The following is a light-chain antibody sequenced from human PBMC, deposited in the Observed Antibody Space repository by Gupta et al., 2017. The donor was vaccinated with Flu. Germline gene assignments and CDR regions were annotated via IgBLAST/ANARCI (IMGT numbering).Light chain of an antibody. CDR1: HSVSSY. CDR2: DAS. Sequence: IVLPQSPATLPSLAGESATLSCRASHSVSSYLACYQQKPGQAPRLLLYDASNRATGIPARFSGSGSGTDFTLTISSLEPEDVAVYYCQQRSNWPPIPFGQGTRLEIK. V-gene: IGKV3-11*01. CDR3: QQRSNWPPIP. J-gene: IGKJ5*01.